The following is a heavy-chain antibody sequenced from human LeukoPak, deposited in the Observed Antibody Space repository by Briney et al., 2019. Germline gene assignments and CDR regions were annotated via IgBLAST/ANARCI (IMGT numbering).Heavy chain of an antibody. Sequence: GASVKVSCKASGYTFTSYDINWVRQATGQGLEWMGWMNPNSGNTGYAQKFQGRVTMTRNTSISTAYMELSSLRSEDTAAYYCASSLYCSGGSCSVGGAFDIWGQGTMVTVSS. V-gene: IGHV1-8*01. CDR3: ASSLYCSGGSCSVGGAFDI. D-gene: IGHD2-15*01. CDR1: GYTFTSYD. CDR2: MNPNSGNT. J-gene: IGHJ3*02.